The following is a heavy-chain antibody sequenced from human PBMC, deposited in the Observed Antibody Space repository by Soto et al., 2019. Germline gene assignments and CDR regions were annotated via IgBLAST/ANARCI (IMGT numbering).Heavy chain of an antibody. Sequence: ASVKVSCKASGYTFTSYGISWVRQAPGQGLEWMGWISAYNGNTNYAQKLQGRVTMTTDTSTSTAYMELRSLRSDDTAVYYCAGPDFYGSGSYYRRGYYYYGIDVWGQGTTVTVSS. D-gene: IGHD3-10*01. CDR1: GYTFTSYG. CDR3: AGPDFYGSGSYYRRGYYYYGIDV. CDR2: ISAYNGNT. J-gene: IGHJ6*02. V-gene: IGHV1-18*04.